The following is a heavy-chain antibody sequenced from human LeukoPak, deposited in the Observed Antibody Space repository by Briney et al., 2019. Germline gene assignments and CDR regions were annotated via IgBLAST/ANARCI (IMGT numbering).Heavy chain of an antibody. J-gene: IGHJ4*02. CDR1: GVTFDDYA. Sequence: GGCLRLSCAVSGVTFDDYAMHWVRQAPGKGLEWVSGISWNSGSIGYADSVKGRFTISRDNAKDSLYLQMNSLRAEDTALYYCAKDRYSSGRSVTFDYWGQGPLVTVSS. D-gene: IGHD6-19*01. V-gene: IGHV3-9*01. CDR2: ISWNSGSI. CDR3: AKDRYSSGRSVTFDY.